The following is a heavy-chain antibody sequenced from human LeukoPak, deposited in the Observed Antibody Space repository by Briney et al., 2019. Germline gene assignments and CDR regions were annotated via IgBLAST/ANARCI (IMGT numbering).Heavy chain of an antibody. CDR2: INHSGST. D-gene: IGHD3-10*01. Sequence: SETLSLTCAVYGGSFSGYYWSWIRQPPGKGLEWIGEINHSGSTNYNPSLKSRVTISVDTSKNQFSLKLSSVTAADTAVYYCARFSTMLDYWGQGTLVTVSS. V-gene: IGHV4-34*01. J-gene: IGHJ4*02. CDR3: ARFSTMLDY. CDR1: GGSFSGYY.